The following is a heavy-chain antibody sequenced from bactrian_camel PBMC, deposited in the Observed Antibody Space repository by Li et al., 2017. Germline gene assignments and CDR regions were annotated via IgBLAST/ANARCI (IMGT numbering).Heavy chain of an antibody. V-gene: IGHV3S26*01. CDR2: IDGDGTT. D-gene: IGHD1*01. CDR3: AAVPFFLSCRLAVGQYIY. Sequence: VQLVESGGGLVQPGGSLRLSCVASGYTYSSYCMAWFRQAPGKEREGVATIDGDGTTSYADSVKGRFTISKDKNTLYLQMNSLKPEDTAMYYCAAVPFFLSCRLAVGQYIYWGQGTQVTVS. J-gene: IGHJ4*01. CDR1: GYTYSSYC.